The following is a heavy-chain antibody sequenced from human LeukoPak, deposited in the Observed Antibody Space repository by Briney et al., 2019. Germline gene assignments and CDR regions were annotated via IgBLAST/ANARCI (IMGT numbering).Heavy chain of an antibody. V-gene: IGHV3-30*03. D-gene: IGHD4-17*01. CDR2: ISYDGSNK. CDR1: GFTFSSYG. CDR3: IAVTTPSDY. Sequence: GGSLRLSCAASGFTFSSYGMHWVRQAPGKGLEWVAVISYDGSNKYYADSAKGRFTISRDNSKNTLYLQMNSLRAEDTAVYYCIAVTTPSDYWGQGTLVTVSS. J-gene: IGHJ4*02.